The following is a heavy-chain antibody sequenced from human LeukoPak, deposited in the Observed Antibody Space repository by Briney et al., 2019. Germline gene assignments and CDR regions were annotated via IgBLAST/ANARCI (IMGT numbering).Heavy chain of an antibody. J-gene: IGHJ4*02. CDR2: FSPNSGDT. CDR1: GYTFTDYY. D-gene: IGHD3-22*01. CDR3: ARVGNYYDSDGYYGFDY. Sequence: EASVKVSCKASGYTFTDYYMHWVRQAPGQGLEWMGWFSPNSGDTNYAQNFQGRVTMTRDTSISTAYMELSRLRSDDTAVYYCARVGNYYDSDGYYGFDYWGQGTLVTVSS. V-gene: IGHV1-2*02.